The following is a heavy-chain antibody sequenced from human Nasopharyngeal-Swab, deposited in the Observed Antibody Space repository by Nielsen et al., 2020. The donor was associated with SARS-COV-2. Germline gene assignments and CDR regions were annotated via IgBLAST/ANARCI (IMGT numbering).Heavy chain of an antibody. CDR1: GGSISSYY. CDR2: IYYSGST. J-gene: IGHJ2*01. Sequence: SETLSLTCTVSGGSISSYYWSWIRQPPGKGLEWIGYIYYSGSTNYNPSLKSRVTISVDTSKNQFSLKLSSVTAADTAIYYCARDERSSWYFDLWGRGTLVTVSS. V-gene: IGHV4-59*01. CDR3: ARDERSSWYFDL. D-gene: IGHD6-25*01.